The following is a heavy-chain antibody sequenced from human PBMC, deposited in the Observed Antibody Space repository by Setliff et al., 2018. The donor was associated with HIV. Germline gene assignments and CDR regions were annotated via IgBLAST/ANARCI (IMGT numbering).Heavy chain of an antibody. V-gene: IGHV4-39*01. CDR2: LYYSGST. J-gene: IGHJ5*02. D-gene: IGHD3-10*01. Sequence: PSETLSLTCTVSGGSISSSSYYWGWISQPPGKGLEWIGSLYYSGSTYYNPSLKGRVTISVDTSKNQFSLKLTSVTAADTAVYYCARHRQISDWFDPWGQGILVTVSS. CDR1: GGSISSSSYY. CDR3: ARHRQISDWFDP.